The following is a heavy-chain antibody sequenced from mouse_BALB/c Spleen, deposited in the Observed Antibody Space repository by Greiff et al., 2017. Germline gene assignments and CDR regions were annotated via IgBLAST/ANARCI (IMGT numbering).Heavy chain of an antibody. CDR1: GFSLTSYG. Sequence: VQLVESGPGLVQPSQSLSITCTVSGFSLTSYGVHWVRQSPGKGLEWLGVIWSGGSTDYNAAFISRLSISKDNSKSQVFFKMNSLQANDTAIYYCARNGRFSYYAMDYWGQGTSVTVSS. V-gene: IGHV2-2*02. J-gene: IGHJ4*01. CDR3: ARNGRFSYYAMDY. D-gene: IGHD4-1*01. CDR2: IWSGGST.